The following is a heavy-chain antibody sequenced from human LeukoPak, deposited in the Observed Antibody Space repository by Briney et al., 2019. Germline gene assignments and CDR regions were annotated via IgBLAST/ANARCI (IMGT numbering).Heavy chain of an antibody. CDR1: GFTFSYFA. V-gene: IGHV3-23*01. Sequence: GGSLRLSCAASGFTFSYFAMTWVRQAPGKGLEWVSTISYSGGSTYYADSVKGRFTISRDNAKNSLSLQLNSLRDEDTAVYFCAKVIRGGYGMDVWGQGTTVTVSS. D-gene: IGHD3-10*01. CDR3: AKVIRGGYGMDV. J-gene: IGHJ6*02. CDR2: ISYSGGST.